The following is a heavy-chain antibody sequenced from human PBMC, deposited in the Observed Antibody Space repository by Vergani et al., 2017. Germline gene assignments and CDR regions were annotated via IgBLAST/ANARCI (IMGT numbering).Heavy chain of an antibody. D-gene: IGHD3-22*01. CDR3: ARLSYDTTPNLQGGYDC. CDR2: ISARYPST. V-gene: IGHV3-23*01. J-gene: IGHJ4*02. Sequence: EVQLLQSGGGVIQPGGSVRLSCAASGFTFSACPMTWVRQAPGKGLEWVSAISARYPSTYYADSVKGRFTISRDNSTNMLYLQMNSLRAEDTAVYYCARLSYDTTPNLQGGYDCWGQGTLVSVSS. CDR1: GFTFSACP.